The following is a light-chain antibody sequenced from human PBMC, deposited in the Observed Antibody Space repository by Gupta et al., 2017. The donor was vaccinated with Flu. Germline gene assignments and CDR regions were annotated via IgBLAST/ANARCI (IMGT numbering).Light chain of an antibody. J-gene: IGKJ1*01. CDR3: QQYNSWPRT. CDR1: QSISSS. Sequence: EIVSTHSPATLSVSPGERATLSCRASQSISSSLAWYQQTPGQAPRLLISGASTRATGMPARFSGSGSGTEFTLTISSLQSEDFAVYYCQQYNSWPRTFGQGTKVEIK. CDR2: GAS. V-gene: IGKV3-15*01.